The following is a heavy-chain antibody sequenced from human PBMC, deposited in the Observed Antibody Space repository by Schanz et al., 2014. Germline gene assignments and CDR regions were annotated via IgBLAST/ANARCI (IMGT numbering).Heavy chain of an antibody. V-gene: IGHV3-33*08. D-gene: IGHD3-10*01. J-gene: IGHJ3*02. CDR1: GFTFRSYG. CDR2: ISYDGSSK. Sequence: QVQLVDSGGGLVKPGGSLRLSCAASGFTFRSYGMHWVRQAPGKGLEWVALISYDGSSKNHADSVQGRFTISRDNSKNALYLQMDSLRAEDTAVYYCARGIITIVRGGDVGAFDIWRQGTMVTVSS. CDR3: ARGIITIVRGGDVGAFDI.